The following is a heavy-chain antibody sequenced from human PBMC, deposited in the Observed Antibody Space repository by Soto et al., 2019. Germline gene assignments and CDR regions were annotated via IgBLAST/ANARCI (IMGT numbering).Heavy chain of an antibody. CDR3: ARTRYFDL. CDR2: VDYSGTT. Sequence: QVQLQESGPGLVKPSQTLSLTCIVSGGSISSGDYYWSWVRQPPGKGLEWIGYVDYSGTTSYNPSLKSRLPISIDPSKNPFSLKLSSVTAADTAVYYCARTRYFDLWGRGTLVTVSS. V-gene: IGHV4-30-4*01. CDR1: GGSISSGDYY. J-gene: IGHJ2*01.